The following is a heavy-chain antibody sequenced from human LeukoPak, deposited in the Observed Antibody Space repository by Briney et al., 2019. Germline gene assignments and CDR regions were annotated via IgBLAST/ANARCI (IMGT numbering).Heavy chain of an antibody. Sequence: GGSLRLSCAASGFTFSSYAMSWVRQAPGKGLEWVSVISGSGGRTSYADSVKGRFTVSRDNSKNTLYLQMNSLRAEDTAVYYCAKVGSGHYWDYWGQGPLVTVSS. CDR2: ISGSGGRT. CDR1: GFTFSSYA. J-gene: IGHJ4*02. D-gene: IGHD2-15*01. V-gene: IGHV3-23*01. CDR3: AKVGSGHYWDY.